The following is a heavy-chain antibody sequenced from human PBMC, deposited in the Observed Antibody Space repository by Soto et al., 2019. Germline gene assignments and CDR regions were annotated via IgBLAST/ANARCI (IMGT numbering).Heavy chain of an antibody. V-gene: IGHV4-39*01. CDR1: GGSISSSSYY. CDR2: IYYSGST. Sequence: SETLSLTCTVSGGSISSSSYYWGWIRQPPGKGLEWIGSIYYSGSTYYNPSLKSRVTISVDTSKNQFSLKLSSVTAADTAVYYCASGGPVTTGFDYWGQGTLVTVSS. CDR3: ASGGPVTTGFDY. J-gene: IGHJ4*02. D-gene: IGHD4-17*01.